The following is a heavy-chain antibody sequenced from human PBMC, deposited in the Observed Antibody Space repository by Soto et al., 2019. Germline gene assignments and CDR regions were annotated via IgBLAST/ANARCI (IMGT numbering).Heavy chain of an antibody. CDR2: ISSSSTI. CDR3: ARDGRGSSWYGAPFDY. CDR1: GFTFSSYS. D-gene: IGHD6-13*01. Sequence: GGSLRLSCAASGFTFSSYSMNWVRQAPGKGLEWVSYISSSSTIYYADSVKGRFTISRDNAKNSLYLQMNSLRDEDTAVYYCARDGRGSSWYGAPFDYWGQVTLVTVSS. J-gene: IGHJ4*02. V-gene: IGHV3-48*02.